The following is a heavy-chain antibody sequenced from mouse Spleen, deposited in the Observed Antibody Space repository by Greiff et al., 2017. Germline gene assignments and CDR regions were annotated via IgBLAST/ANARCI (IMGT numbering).Heavy chain of an antibody. CDR1: GFTFSSYA. V-gene: IGHV5-9-1*01. J-gene: IGHJ3*01. CDR2: ISSGGSYT. CDR3: ARTRDWFAY. Sequence: EVKLVESGGGLVKPGGSLKLSCAASGFTFSSYAMSWVRQTPEKRLEWVATISSGGSYTYYPDSVKGRFTISRDNAKNTLYLQMSSLRSEDTAMYYCARTRDWFAYWGQGTLVTVSA.